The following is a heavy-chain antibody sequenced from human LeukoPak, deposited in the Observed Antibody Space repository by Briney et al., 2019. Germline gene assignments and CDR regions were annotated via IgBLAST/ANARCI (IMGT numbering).Heavy chain of an antibody. CDR2: IYPGDSDT. CDR3: ARAAGGDGYNYGWFDP. J-gene: IGHJ5*02. CDR1: GYSFTSYW. Sequence: GESLKISCKGSGYSFTSYWIGWVRQMPGKGLEWMGIIYPGDSDTRYSPSSQGQVTISADKSISTAYLQWSSLKASDTAMYYCARAAGGDGYNYGWFDPWGQGTLVTVSS. V-gene: IGHV5-51*01. D-gene: IGHD5-24*01.